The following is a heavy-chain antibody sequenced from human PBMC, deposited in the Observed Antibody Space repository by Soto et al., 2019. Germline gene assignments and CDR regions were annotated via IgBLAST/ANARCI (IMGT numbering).Heavy chain of an antibody. CDR2: ISSSSSYI. CDR3: ASDIAARRVVDY. V-gene: IGHV3-21*01. Sequence: PGGSLRLSCVASGFTFSSYSMNWVRQAPGKGLEWVSSISSSSSYIYYADSVKGRFTISRDNAKNPLYLQMKRLKAKDTAVYYWASDIAARRVVDYWGQGTLVTVSS. CDR1: GFTFSSYS. D-gene: IGHD6-6*01. J-gene: IGHJ4*02.